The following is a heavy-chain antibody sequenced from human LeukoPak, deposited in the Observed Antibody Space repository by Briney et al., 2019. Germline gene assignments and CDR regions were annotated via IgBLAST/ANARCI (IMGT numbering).Heavy chain of an antibody. Sequence: SETLSLTCAVYGGSFSGYYWSWIRQPPGKGLEWIGEINHSGSTNYNPSLKSRVTMSVDTSKNQFSLKLSSVTAADTAVYYCARDGGVGYNLGYYYYYGMDVWGQGTTVTVSS. D-gene: IGHD5-24*01. CDR2: INHSGST. CDR1: GGSFSGYY. CDR3: ARDGGVGYNLGYYYYYGMDV. V-gene: IGHV4-34*01. J-gene: IGHJ6*02.